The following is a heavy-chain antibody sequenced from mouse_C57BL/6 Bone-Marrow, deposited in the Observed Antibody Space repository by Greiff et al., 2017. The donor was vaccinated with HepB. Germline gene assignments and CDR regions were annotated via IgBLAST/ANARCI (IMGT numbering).Heavy chain of an antibody. J-gene: IGHJ1*03. V-gene: IGHV3-1*01. Sequence: EVKLMESGPGMVKPSQSLSLTCTVTGYSITSGYDWHWIRHFPANKLEWMGYISYSGSTNYNPSLKSRISITHDTSKNHFFLKLNSVTTEDTATYYCARAGYGSSFNWYFDVWGTGTTVTVSS. CDR1: GYSITSGYD. CDR3: ARAGYGSSFNWYFDV. CDR2: ISYSGST. D-gene: IGHD1-1*01.